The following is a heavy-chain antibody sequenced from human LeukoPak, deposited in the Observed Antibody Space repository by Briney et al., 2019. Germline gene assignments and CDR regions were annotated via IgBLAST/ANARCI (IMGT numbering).Heavy chain of an antibody. CDR1: GGTFSSYA. J-gene: IGHJ6*02. V-gene: IGHV1-69*04. D-gene: IGHD4-17*01. CDR2: IIPILGIA. CDR3: AREGADYGDSEGFYYYGMDV. Sequence: ASVKVSCKASGGTFSSYAISWVRQAPGQGLEWMGRIIPILGIANYAQKFQGRVTITADKPTSTAYMELSSLRSEDTAVYYCAREGADYGDSEGFYYYGMDVWGQGTTVTVSS.